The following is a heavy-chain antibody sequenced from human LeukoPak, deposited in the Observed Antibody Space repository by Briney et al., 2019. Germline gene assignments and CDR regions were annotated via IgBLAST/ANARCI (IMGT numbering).Heavy chain of an antibody. CDR1: GYTFTGYF. Sequence: ASVNVSCKASGYTFTGYFMHWVRPAPGQGPEWMGLINPKSGVTRYGQKFQGRVTMTRDTSINTVHMELTSLRSDDSAVYYCARALIYNSGTPFDSWGQGTLVTVSS. CDR2: INPKSGVT. D-gene: IGHD1-1*01. CDR3: ARALIYNSGTPFDS. V-gene: IGHV1-2*02. J-gene: IGHJ4*02.